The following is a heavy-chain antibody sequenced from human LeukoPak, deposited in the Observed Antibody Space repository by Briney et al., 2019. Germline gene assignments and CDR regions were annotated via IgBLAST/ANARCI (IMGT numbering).Heavy chain of an antibody. CDR3: AQGGHDFNPFYC. CDR1: GFTFNTYA. Sequence: GGSLRLSCVDSGFTFNTYAMGWVRQSPGRGLEWVSSIKGGGGDPFYADSVKGRFTISRDNSKNTLFLQLNSVRAEDSAVYYCAQGGHDFNPFYCWGQGTLVTVSS. CDR2: IKGGGGDP. D-gene: IGHD2-21*02. J-gene: IGHJ4*02. V-gene: IGHV3-23*01.